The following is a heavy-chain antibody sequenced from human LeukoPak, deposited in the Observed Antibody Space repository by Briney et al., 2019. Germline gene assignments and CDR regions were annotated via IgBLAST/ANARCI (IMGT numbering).Heavy chain of an antibody. D-gene: IGHD5-18*01. Sequence: GASVTVSCKASGCTFTSYAMNWVRQAPGQGLEWMGWINTNTGNPTYAQGFTGRFVFSLDTSVSTAYLQISSLTAEDTAVYYCARTARFYTAMVQFGYWGQGTLVTVAS. CDR1: GCTFTSYA. J-gene: IGHJ4*02. CDR2: INTNTGNP. CDR3: ARTARFYTAMVQFGY. V-gene: IGHV7-4-1*02.